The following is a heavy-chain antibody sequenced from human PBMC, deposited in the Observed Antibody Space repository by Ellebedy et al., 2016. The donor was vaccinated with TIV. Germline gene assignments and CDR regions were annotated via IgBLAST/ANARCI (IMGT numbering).Heavy chain of an antibody. V-gene: IGHV4-34*01. CDR3: ARGGITMVYYGGLEV. D-gene: IGHD3-10*01. CDR1: GGSFSGNY. J-gene: IGHJ6*02. CDR2: INHSGST. Sequence: MPSETLSLTCAVYGGSFSGNYWSWIRQPPGKGLEWIGEINHSGSTNYNPSLKSRVTISVETSKNQFSLKLSSLTAADAAVYYCARGGITMVYYGGLEVWGQGTTVTVSS.